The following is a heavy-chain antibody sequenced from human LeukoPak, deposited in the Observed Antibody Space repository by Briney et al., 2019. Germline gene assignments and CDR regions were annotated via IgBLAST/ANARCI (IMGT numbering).Heavy chain of an antibody. J-gene: IGHJ4*02. Sequence: GGSLRLSCAASGFTIRRNYMNWVRQAPGKGLEWVAVIYSGGTTYYADSVKGRFTISRDNSKNTLYLQMDSLRVEDTAVYYCARSWDARLNFDYWGQGTLVTVPS. CDR3: ARSWDARLNFDY. CDR2: IYSGGTT. V-gene: IGHV3-66*02. CDR1: GFTIRRNY. D-gene: IGHD1-26*01.